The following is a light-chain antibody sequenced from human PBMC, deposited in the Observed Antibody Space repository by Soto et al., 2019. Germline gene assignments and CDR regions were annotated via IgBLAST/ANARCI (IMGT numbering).Light chain of an antibody. J-gene: IGKJ1*01. Sequence: EVVLTQSPAALSLSPGERATLSCRASQSLTSYLAWYQQKPGQAPRLLIYDASNRATGIPPRFSGSGSGTDFTLTISSLEPEDFATYYCQQFHSFSRTFGQGTKV. CDR1: QSLTSY. CDR3: QQFHSFSRT. V-gene: IGKV3-11*01. CDR2: DAS.